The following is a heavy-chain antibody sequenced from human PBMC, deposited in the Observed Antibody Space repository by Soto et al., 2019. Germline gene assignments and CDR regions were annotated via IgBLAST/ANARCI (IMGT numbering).Heavy chain of an antibody. CDR1: GFTFINAG. J-gene: IGHJ4*02. CDR3: TTGSTSTKNY. D-gene: IGHD6-6*01. CDR2: IKSKTDGGTT. Sequence: XASLRLSCAASGFTFINAGLSWVRQAPGKGLEWVGRIKSKTDGGTTDYAAPVKGRFTISRDDSKNTLYLQMNSLKIEDTAVYYCTTGSTSTKNYWGQGTLVTVSS. V-gene: IGHV3-15*01.